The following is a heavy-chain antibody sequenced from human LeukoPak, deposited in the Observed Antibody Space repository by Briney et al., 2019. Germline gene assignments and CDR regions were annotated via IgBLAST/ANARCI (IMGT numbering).Heavy chain of an antibody. CDR2: INHSGST. V-gene: IGHV4-34*01. CDR1: GGSFSGYY. Sequence: SETLSLTRAVYGGSFSGYYWSWIRQPPGKGLEWIGEINHSGSTNYNPSLKSRVTISVDTSKNQFSLKLSSVTAADTAVYYCARVSMEQLVNFDYWGQGTLVTVSS. D-gene: IGHD6-13*01. CDR3: ARVSMEQLVNFDY. J-gene: IGHJ4*02.